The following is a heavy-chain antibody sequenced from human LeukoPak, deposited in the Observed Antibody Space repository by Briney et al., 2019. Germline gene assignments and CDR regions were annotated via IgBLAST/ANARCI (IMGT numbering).Heavy chain of an antibody. D-gene: IGHD3-22*01. CDR3: ARQRYYDSSGYSNAFDI. V-gene: IGHV1-2*06. CDR1: GYTFSGYY. CDR2: IHPNSGGT. Sequence: ASVKVSCKASGYTFSGYYMHWVRQAPGQGLEWMGRIHPNSGGTNYAQKFQGRVTMTRDTSISTAYMELSRLRSDDTAVYYCARQRYYDSSGYSNAFDIWGQGTMVTVSS. J-gene: IGHJ3*02.